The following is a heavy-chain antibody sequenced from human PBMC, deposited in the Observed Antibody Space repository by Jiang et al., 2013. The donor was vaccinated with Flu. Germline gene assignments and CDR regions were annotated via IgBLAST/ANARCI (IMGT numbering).Heavy chain of an antibody. D-gene: IGHD6-19*01. CDR2: VNTYDGGA. Sequence: SGAEVKKPGASVKVSCKAIGYTFNTFHIHWVRQAPGQGLEWVGQVNTYDGGASYGPKFQGRVTMTRDTSTSTVYMELRSLRSEDTALYFCGRLLRVGGTVDGSASWGQGTPVTVTS. V-gene: IGHV1-46*02. CDR3: GRLLRVGGTVDGSAS. CDR1: GYTFNTFH. J-gene: IGHJ5*02.